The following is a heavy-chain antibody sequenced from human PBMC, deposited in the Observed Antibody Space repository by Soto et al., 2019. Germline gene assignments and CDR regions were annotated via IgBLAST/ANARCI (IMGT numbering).Heavy chain of an antibody. CDR2: IYYSGST. CDR3: AAYYYDSSGYYYGDPGDWFDP. J-gene: IGHJ5*02. V-gene: IGHV4-39*01. Sequence: QLQLQESGPGLVKPSETLSLTCTVSGGSISSSSYYWGWIRQPPGKGLEWIGSIYYSGSTYYNPSLKSRVTISVDTSKNQFSLKLSSVTAADTAVYYCAAYYYDSSGYYYGDPGDWFDPWGQGTLVTVSS. D-gene: IGHD3-22*01. CDR1: GGSISSSSYY.